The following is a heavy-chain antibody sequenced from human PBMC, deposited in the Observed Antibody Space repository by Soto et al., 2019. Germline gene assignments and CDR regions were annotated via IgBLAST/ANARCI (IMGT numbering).Heavy chain of an antibody. Sequence: SVKVSCKASGGTFSSYAISWVRQAPGQGLEWMGGIIPIFGTANYAQKFQGRVTITADESTSTAYMELSSLRSEDTAVYYCARDPRSEDPDSSGYYPNWFDPWGQGTLVTVSS. J-gene: IGHJ5*02. D-gene: IGHD3-22*01. CDR3: ARDPRSEDPDSSGYYPNWFDP. CDR1: GGTFSSYA. CDR2: IIPIFGTA. V-gene: IGHV1-69*13.